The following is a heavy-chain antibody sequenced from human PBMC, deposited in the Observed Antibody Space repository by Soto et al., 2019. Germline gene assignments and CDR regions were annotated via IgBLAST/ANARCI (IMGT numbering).Heavy chain of an antibody. CDR3: ARVRVTTGYYYRMDV. Sequence: SETLSLSCTVCGGSICSGGYYWSWIRQHPGKGLEWIGYIYYSGSTYYNPSLKSRVTISVDTSKNQFSLKLTSVTAADTAVYYCARVRVTTGYYYRMDVWGQGTTVTVS. CDR1: GGSICSGGYY. J-gene: IGHJ6*02. CDR2: IYYSGST. V-gene: IGHV4-31*03. D-gene: IGHD4-17*01.